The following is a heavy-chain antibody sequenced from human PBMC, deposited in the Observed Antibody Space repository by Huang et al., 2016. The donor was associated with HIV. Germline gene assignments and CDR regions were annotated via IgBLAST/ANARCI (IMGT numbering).Heavy chain of an antibody. CDR1: GFTFSSYW. J-gene: IGHJ4*02. V-gene: IGHV3-74*01. CDR3: VRDPRIQSWLNYFDY. CDR2: INSDGSSA. D-gene: IGHD3-22*01. Sequence: EVQLVESGGGLVQPGGSLRLSCAASGFTFSSYWMHWVRQAPGKGLCWVSRINSDGSSAGYADSVKCRFTISRDNAKNTLYLQMNSLRAEDTAVYYCVRDPRIQSWLNYFDYWGQGTLVSVSS.